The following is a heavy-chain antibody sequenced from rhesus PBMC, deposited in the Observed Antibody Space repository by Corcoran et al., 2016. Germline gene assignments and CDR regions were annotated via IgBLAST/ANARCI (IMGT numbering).Heavy chain of an antibody. V-gene: IGHV4-73*01. CDR1: GGSVSTYF. J-gene: IGHJ6*01. CDR2: IDGYRVSS. CDR3: AKGGATSGPPAYGLAS. Sequence: QVKLQQWGEGLVKPSETLSLTCAVYGGSVSTYFWSWIRQPPGKGLEWIGNIDGYRVSSYYHPSLRMRVPISKDKSKNPCARKLSSVPAADTAMYYCAKGGATSGPPAYGLASWDQGVVVTVSS. D-gene: IGHD6-25*01.